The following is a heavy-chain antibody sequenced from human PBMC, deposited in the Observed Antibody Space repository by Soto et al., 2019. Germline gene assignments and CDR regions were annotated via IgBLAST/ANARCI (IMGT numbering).Heavy chain of an antibody. D-gene: IGHD3-16*02. J-gene: IGHJ6*02. V-gene: IGHV3-33*01. CDR2: IWYDGSNK. CDR3: AGRDFRGLSRYYYYYGMDV. Sequence: GGSLRLSCAASGFTFSSYGMHWVRQAPGKGLEWVAVIWYDGSNKYYADSVKGRFTISRDNSKNTLYLQMNSLRAEDTAVYYCAGRDFRGLSRYYYYYGMDVWGQGTTVTVSS. CDR1: GFTFSSYG.